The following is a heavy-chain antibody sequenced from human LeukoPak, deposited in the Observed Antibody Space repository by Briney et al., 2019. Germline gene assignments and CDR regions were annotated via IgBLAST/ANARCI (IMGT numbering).Heavy chain of an antibody. CDR3: ARESVSDNWFDP. CDR1: GYTFTSYG. CDR2: ISAYNGKT. D-gene: IGHD1-14*01. Sequence: ASVKVSCKASGYTFTSYGISWVRQAPGQGLEWMGWISAYNGKTNYTQKLQDRVTMTTDTSTSTGYMELRSLRSDDTAVYYCARESVSDNWFDPWGQGTLVTVSS. J-gene: IGHJ5*02. V-gene: IGHV1-18*01.